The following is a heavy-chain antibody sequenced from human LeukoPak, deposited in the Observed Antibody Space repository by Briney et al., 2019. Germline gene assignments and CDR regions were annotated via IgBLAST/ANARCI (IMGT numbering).Heavy chain of an antibody. Sequence: GASVKVSCKASGYTFTSYDINWVRQATGQGLEWMGWMNPNSGNTGYAQKFQGRVTITRNTSISTAYMELSSLRSEDTAVYYCAGGGVGAIGDAFDIRGQGTMVTVST. J-gene: IGHJ3*02. CDR2: MNPNSGNT. V-gene: IGHV1-8*03. CDR1: GYTFTSYD. CDR3: AGGGVGAIGDAFDI. D-gene: IGHD1-26*01.